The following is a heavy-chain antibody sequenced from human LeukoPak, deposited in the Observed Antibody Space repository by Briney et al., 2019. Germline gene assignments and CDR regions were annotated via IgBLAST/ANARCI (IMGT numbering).Heavy chain of an antibody. Sequence: GRSLRLSCTASGFTFGDYAMSWFRQAPGKGLEGVGFIRSKAYGGVTEYAASVKGRFTISRDDYKSIAYLQMNSLKTEDTAVYYCTRDPPYKCSSTSCPPRWFDPWGQGTLVTVSS. CDR1: GFTFGDYA. J-gene: IGHJ5*02. CDR2: IRSKAYGGVT. D-gene: IGHD2-2*01. V-gene: IGHV3-49*03. CDR3: TRDPPYKCSSTSCPPRWFDP.